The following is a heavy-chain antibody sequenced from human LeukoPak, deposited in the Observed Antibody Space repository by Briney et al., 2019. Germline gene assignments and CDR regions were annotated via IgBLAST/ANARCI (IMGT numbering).Heavy chain of an antibody. CDR3: ARGSDGSGSLVGT. D-gene: IGHD3-10*01. V-gene: IGHV1-69*06. CDR1: GGTFTSYA. CDR2: IIPIFGTA. J-gene: IGHJ5*02. Sequence: SVKVSCKASGGTFTSYAISWVRQAPGQGLEWVGGIIPIFGTANYAHKFQGRVTITADKSTSTAYMELSSLRSEDTAVYYCARGSDGSGSLVGTWGQGTLVTVSS.